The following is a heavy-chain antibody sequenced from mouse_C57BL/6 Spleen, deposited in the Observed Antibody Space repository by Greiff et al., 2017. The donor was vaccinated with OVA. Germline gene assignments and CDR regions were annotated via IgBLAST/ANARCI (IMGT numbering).Heavy chain of an antibody. J-gene: IGHJ3*01. CDR1: GYSFTGYY. V-gene: IGHV1-42*01. CDR2: INPSTGGT. D-gene: IGHD4-1*01. Sequence: VQLQQSGPELVKPGASVKISCKASGYSFTGYYMNWVKQSPEKSLEWIGEINPSTGGTTYNQKFKAKATLTVDKSSSTAYMQLKSLTSEDSAVYYCARDLGEEWFAYWGQGTLVTVSA. CDR3: ARDLGEEWFAY.